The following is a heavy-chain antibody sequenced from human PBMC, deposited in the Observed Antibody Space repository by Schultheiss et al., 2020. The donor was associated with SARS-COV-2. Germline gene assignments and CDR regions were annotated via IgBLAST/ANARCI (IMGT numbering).Heavy chain of an antibody. Sequence: GGSLRLSCAASGFTFSDYYMSWIRQAPGKGLEWVSYISSSGSTIYYADSVKGRFTISRDNAKNSLYLQMNSLRAEDTAVYYCARDLGRYSSSWYTPCWGQGTLVTVSS. D-gene: IGHD6-13*01. CDR3: ARDLGRYSSSWYTPC. CDR1: GFTFSDYY. CDR2: ISSSGSTI. J-gene: IGHJ4*02. V-gene: IGHV3-11*01.